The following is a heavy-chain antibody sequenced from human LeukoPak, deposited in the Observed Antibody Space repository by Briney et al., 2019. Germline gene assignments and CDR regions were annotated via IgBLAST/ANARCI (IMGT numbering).Heavy chain of an antibody. D-gene: IGHD6-19*01. CDR2: IYYSGST. CDR1: GGSISSGGYY. Sequence: PSETLSLTSTVSGGSISSGGYYWSWIRQHPGKGLEWIGYIYYSGSTYYNPSLKSRVTISVDTSKNQFSLKLSSVTAADTAVYYGARVWRPHTRAVAGRAEYFQHWGQGTLVTVSS. CDR3: ARVWRPHTRAVAGRAEYFQH. J-gene: IGHJ1*01. V-gene: IGHV4-31*03.